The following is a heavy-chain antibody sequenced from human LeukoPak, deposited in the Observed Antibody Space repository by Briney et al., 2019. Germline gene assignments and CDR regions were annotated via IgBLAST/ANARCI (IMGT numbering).Heavy chain of an antibody. J-gene: IGHJ6*02. CDR2: ISPNSGGT. D-gene: IGHD6-19*01. CDR1: GYTFTGYY. Sequence: ASVKVSCKASGYTFTGYYMHWVRQAPGQGLEWMGRISPNSGGTNYAQKFQGRVTMTRDTSISTAYMELSRLRSDDTAVYYCAGDLDSGWYYYYGMDVWGQGATVTVSS. V-gene: IGHV1-2*06. CDR3: AGDLDSGWYYYYGMDV.